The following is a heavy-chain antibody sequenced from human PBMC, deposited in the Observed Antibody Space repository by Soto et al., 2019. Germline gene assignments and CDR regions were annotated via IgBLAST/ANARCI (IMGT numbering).Heavy chain of an antibody. J-gene: IGHJ6*03. CDR3: ARAPKVKDIVVVPAASYYYYYMDV. CDR2: INHSGST. CDR1: GGSFSGYY. Sequence: SETLSLTCAVYGGSFSGYYWSWIRQPPGKGLEWIGEINHSGSTNYNPSLKSRVTISVDTSKNQFSLKLSPLTPADTAVYYCARAPKVKDIVVVPAASYYYYYMDVWGKGTTVTVSS. V-gene: IGHV4-34*01. D-gene: IGHD2-2*01.